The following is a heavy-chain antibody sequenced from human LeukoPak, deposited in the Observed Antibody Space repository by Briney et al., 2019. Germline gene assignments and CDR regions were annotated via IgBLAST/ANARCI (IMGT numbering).Heavy chain of an antibody. Sequence: PSETLSLTCTVSGGSISSYYWSWIRQPPGKGLEWIGYIYYSGSTNYNPSLKSRVTISVDTSKNQFSLKLSSVTAADTAVYYCAREMGVRGVIDAFDIWGQGTMVTVSS. V-gene: IGHV4-59*01. J-gene: IGHJ3*02. CDR3: AREMGVRGVIDAFDI. CDR1: GGSISSYY. CDR2: IYYSGST. D-gene: IGHD3-10*01.